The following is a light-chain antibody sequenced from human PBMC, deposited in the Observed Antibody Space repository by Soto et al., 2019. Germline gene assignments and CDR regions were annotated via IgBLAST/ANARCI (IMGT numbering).Light chain of an antibody. CDR2: GNS. J-gene: IGLJ2*01. CDR1: SSNIGAGYD. Sequence: QSVLTQPPSVSGAPGQRVTISCTGSSSNIGAGYDVHWYQQLPGTAPKLLIYGNSNRPSGVPDRFSGSKSGTSASLAITGLQAEDEAEYYCQSYDSGLVGLVFGTGTKLTVL. CDR3: QSYDSGLVGLV. V-gene: IGLV1-40*01.